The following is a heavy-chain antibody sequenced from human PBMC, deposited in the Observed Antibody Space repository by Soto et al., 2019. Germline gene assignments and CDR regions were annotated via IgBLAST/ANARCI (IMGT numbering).Heavy chain of an antibody. CDR2: IYANKFGANT. CDR3: VRVANTGYYDY. D-gene: IGHD2-8*02. CDR1: GLSVSDNF. J-gene: IGHJ4*02. V-gene: IGHV3-53*01. Sequence: GGSLRLSCAAAGLSVSDNFMSWVRQAPGKGLQWVSIIYANKFGANTYYEDSVRGRFSVSRENAKNSLFLQMNSLRAGDTAVYYCVRVANTGYYDYWGQGMLVTVSS.